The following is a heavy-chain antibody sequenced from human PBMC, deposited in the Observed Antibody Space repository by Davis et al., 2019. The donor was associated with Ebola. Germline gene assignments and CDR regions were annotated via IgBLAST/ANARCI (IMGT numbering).Heavy chain of an antibody. V-gene: IGHV3-30*18. CDR1: GFTFSSYG. D-gene: IGHD1-26*01. Sequence: PGGSLRLSCAASGFTFSSYGMHWVRQAPGKGLEWVAVISYDGSNKYYADSVKGRFTISRDNSKNTLYLQMNSLRAEDTAVYYCAKGLTDGPIVGIDYWGQGTLVTVSS. J-gene: IGHJ4*02. CDR2: ISYDGSNK. CDR3: AKGLTDGPIVGIDY.